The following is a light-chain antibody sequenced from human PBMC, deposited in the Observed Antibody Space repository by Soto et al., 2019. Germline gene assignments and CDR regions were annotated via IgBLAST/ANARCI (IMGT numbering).Light chain of an antibody. Sequence: EIVLTQSPATLALSPGDTATLSCRASQSLGVNLAWYQQKPGQGPRLLIFRASSRATGVPARFSASGSGTEFTLTISGLQSEDFAIYYCQQYSNWPPWTFGPGTKVDI. V-gene: IGKV3-15*01. CDR2: RAS. CDR3: QQYSNWPPWT. CDR1: QSLGVN. J-gene: IGKJ1*01.